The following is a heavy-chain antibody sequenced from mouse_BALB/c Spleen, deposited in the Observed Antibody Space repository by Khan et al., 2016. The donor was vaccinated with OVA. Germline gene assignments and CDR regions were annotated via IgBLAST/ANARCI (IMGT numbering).Heavy chain of an antibody. J-gene: IGHJ4*01. Sequence: QVQLKESGPGLVAPSQSLSITCTVSGFSLSSNGVSWVRQPPGKGLEWLGVIWGDGSTNYHSTLKSRLIISKDNSKSQVFLKLNSLQTDDTATYXCAKFPPDYYSMNYWGQGTSVTVSS. CDR1: GFSLSSNG. V-gene: IGHV2-3*01. CDR3: AKFPPDYYSMNY. CDR2: IWGDGST.